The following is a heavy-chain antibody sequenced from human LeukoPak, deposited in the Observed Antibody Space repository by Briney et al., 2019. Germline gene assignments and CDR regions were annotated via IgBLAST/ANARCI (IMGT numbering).Heavy chain of an antibody. CDR1: GYTFTRYY. Sequence: ASVKVSCKASGYTFTRYYMHWVRQAPGRGLEWMGIINPSGGSTSYAQKFQGRVTMTRDTSTSTVYMELSSLRSEDTAVYYCAKKGGNWNYFDSWGQGTLVTVSS. CDR3: AKKGGNWNYFDS. CDR2: INPSGGST. J-gene: IGHJ4*02. V-gene: IGHV1-46*01. D-gene: IGHD1-1*01.